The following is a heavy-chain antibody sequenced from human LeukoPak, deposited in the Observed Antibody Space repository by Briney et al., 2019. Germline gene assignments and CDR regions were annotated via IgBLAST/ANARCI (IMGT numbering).Heavy chain of an antibody. CDR3: ARGLRRPGDYYSGMAV. V-gene: IGHV4-34*01. Sequence: SETLSLTCAVYGGSFSGYYWSWIRQPPGKGLEWIGEINHSGSTNYNPSLKSRVTISVDTSKNQFPLKLSSVTAADRAVYYCARGLRRPGDYYSGMAVWGKGPTVTVSS. D-gene: IGHD7-27*01. J-gene: IGHJ6*04. CDR1: GGSFSGYY. CDR2: INHSGST.